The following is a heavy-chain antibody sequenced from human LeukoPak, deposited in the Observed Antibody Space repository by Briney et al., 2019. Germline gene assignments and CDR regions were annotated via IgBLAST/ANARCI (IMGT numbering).Heavy chain of an antibody. J-gene: IGHJ5*01. D-gene: IGHD3-16*01. CDR3: ARDAEITLGTDS. V-gene: IGHV3-7*01. CDR1: GFIFSRYW. Sequence: PGGSLRLSCEASGFIFSRYWMTWVRQAPGKGLEWMASIKEDGAEKYYVDSVKGRFTISSDNAKKSLYLEMSSLRADDTAVYYCARDAEITLGTDSWGHGTLVVVAS. CDR2: IKEDGAEK.